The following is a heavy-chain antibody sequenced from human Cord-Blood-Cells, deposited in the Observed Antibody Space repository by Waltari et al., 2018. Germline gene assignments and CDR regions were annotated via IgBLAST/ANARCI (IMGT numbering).Heavy chain of an antibody. Sequence: EVQLVESGGGLVQPGGSLRLSCSASGFTFLSYALTWVRQAPGKGLEWVSYISSSSSTIYYADSVKGRFTISRDNAKNSLYLQMNSRRAEDTAVYYCASVHADAFDIWGQGTMVTVSS. CDR2: ISSSSSTI. CDR3: ASVHADAFDI. J-gene: IGHJ3*02. V-gene: IGHV3-48*01. CDR1: GFTFLSYA.